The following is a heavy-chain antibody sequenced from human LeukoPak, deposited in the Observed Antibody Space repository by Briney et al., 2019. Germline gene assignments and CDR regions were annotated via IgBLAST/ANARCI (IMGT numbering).Heavy chain of an antibody. CDR1: GGSISSSSYS. Sequence: SETLSLTCTVSGGSISSSSYSWGWIRQPPGKGLEWIGSIYYSGSTYYNPSLKSRVTISVDTSKNQFSLKLSSVTAADTAVYYCARHVAYNGGWAYFDYWGQGTLVTVSS. CDR3: ARHVAYNGGWAYFDY. D-gene: IGHD6-19*01. V-gene: IGHV4-39*01. J-gene: IGHJ4*02. CDR2: IYYSGST.